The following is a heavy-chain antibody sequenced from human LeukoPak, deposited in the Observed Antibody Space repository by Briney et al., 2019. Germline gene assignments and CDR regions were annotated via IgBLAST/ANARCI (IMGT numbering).Heavy chain of an antibody. CDR2: ITDSGGST. CDR3: AKSSSSWPYYFDY. CDR1: GSTFSSYA. Sequence: GGSLRLSCAASGSTFSSYAMTWVRQAPGKGLEWVSVITDSGGSTFYADSVKGRFTISRDNSKNTLYLQLNSLRAEDTAVYYCAKSSSSWPYYFDYWGQGTLVTVSS. D-gene: IGHD6-13*01. V-gene: IGHV3-23*01. J-gene: IGHJ4*02.